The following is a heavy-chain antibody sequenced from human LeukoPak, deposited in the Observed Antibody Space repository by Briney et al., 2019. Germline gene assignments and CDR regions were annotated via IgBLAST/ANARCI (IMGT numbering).Heavy chain of an antibody. CDR1: GGSFSGYY. CDR3: ARGLSSTVAGTRSAFDI. CDR2: INHSGST. D-gene: IGHD6-19*01. Sequence: SETLSLTCAVYGGSFSGYYWSWIRQPPGKGLEWIGEINHSGSTNYNPSLKSRVTISVDTSKNQFSLKLSSVTAADTAVYYCARGLSSTVAGTRSAFDIWGQGTMVTVSS. V-gene: IGHV4-34*01. J-gene: IGHJ3*02.